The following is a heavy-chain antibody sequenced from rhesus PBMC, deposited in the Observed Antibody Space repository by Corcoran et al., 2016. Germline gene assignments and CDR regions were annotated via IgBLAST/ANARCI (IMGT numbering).Heavy chain of an antibody. CDR1: GYSISSNY. J-gene: IGHJ5-2*02. CDR3: ARPRDSLDV. CDR2: IYGSSGST. V-gene: IGHV4-147*01. Sequence: QVQLQESGPGLVKPSETLSLTCAVSGYSISSNYCTWIRPPPGKGLEWIGYIYGSSGSTYYNPSLKSRVTISTDTSRNQFSLKLSSVTTADTAFYYCARPRDSLDVWGRGVLVTVSS.